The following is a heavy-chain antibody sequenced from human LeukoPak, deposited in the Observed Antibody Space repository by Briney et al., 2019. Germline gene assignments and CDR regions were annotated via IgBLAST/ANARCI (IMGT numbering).Heavy chain of an antibody. V-gene: IGHV4-39*01. J-gene: IGHJ4*02. CDR2: IYYSGRT. CDR3: AARGEYSGSGTR. Sequence: SETLSLTCTVSGGSISSNSYYWGWIRQPPGKGLEWIGSIYYSGRTYYNPSLKSRVTISVDTSKNQFSLKLSSVTAADTAVYYCAARGEYSGSGTRWGQGALVTVSS. D-gene: IGHD3-10*01. CDR1: GGSISSNSYY.